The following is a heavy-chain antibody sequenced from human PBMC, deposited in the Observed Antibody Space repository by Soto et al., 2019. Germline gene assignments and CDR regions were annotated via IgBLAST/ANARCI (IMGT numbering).Heavy chain of an antibody. CDR1: GGSISSGDYY. Sequence: QVQLQESGPGLVKPSQTLSLTCTVSGGSISSGDYYWSWIRQPPGKGLEWIGYIYYSGSTYYNPSRKSRVTISVDTSKNQFPLNLSSVTAADTAVYYCARERPDGCKLDPWGQGTLVTVSS. CDR2: IYYSGST. CDR3: ARERPDGCKLDP. V-gene: IGHV4-30-4*01. D-gene: IGHD6-19*01. J-gene: IGHJ5*02.